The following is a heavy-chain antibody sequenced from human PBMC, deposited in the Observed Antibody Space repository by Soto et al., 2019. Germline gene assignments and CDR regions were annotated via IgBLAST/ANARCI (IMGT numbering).Heavy chain of an antibody. Sequence: QVQLQESGPGLVKPSQTLSLTCTVPGGSISSGDYYWSWIRQPPGKGLEWIGYIYYSGSTYYNPSLKSRVTISVDTSKNQFSLKLSSVTAADTAVYYCARDLPIRSLLIAGTDYYYGMDVWGQGTTVTVSS. CDR1: GGSISSGDYY. D-gene: IGHD6-13*01. J-gene: IGHJ6*02. CDR3: ARDLPIRSLLIAGTDYYYGMDV. V-gene: IGHV4-30-4*01. CDR2: IYYSGST.